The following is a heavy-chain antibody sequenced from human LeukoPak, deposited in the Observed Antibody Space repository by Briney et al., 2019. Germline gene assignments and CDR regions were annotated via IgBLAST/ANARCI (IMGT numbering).Heavy chain of an antibody. D-gene: IGHD3-16*01. Sequence: PGGSLRLSCAASGFTFSDYYMSWIRQAPGKGLEWVSYISSSGSTIYYADSAKGRFTISRDNAKNSLYLQMNSLRAEDTAVYYCAREKLLLGYYGMDVWGQGTTVTVSS. V-gene: IGHV3-11*04. CDR3: AREKLLLGYYGMDV. CDR2: ISSSGSTI. CDR1: GFTFSDYY. J-gene: IGHJ6*02.